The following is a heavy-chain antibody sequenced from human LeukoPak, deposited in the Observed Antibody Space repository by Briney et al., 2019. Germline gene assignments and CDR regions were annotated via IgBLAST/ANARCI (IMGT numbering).Heavy chain of an antibody. CDR2: INSDGSWT. Sequence: GGSLRLSCAASGNYWMHWVRQAPGKGLVWVSHINSDGSWTSYADSVKGRFTISRDNSKNTLYLQMNSLRAEDTAVYYCARDLYYYDSSGTQGLDYWGQGTLVTVSS. CDR3: ARDLYYYDSSGTQGLDY. V-gene: IGHV3-74*01. D-gene: IGHD3-22*01. J-gene: IGHJ4*02. CDR1: GNYW.